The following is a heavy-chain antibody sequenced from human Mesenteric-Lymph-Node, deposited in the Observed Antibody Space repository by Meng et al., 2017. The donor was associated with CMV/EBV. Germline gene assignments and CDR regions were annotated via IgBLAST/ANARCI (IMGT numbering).Heavy chain of an antibody. CDR3: AKGYSSGWPRYYFDY. D-gene: IGHD6-19*01. CDR1: GITVSSSY. CDR2: FSGSGGNT. Sequence: GESLKISCAVSGITVSSSYMSWVRQAPGKGLEWVSGFSGSGGNTYYAESVKGRFTISRDNSKNTLYLQMNSLRAEDTAVYYCAKGYSSGWPRYYFDYWGQGTLVTVSS. V-gene: IGHV3-23*01. J-gene: IGHJ4*02.